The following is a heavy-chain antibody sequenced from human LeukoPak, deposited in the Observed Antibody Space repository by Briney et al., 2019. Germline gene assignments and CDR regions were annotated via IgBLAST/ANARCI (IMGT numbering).Heavy chain of an antibody. CDR2: IYNSGSV. Sequence: SETLSLTCTVSGVSVSTTSYYWSWIRQPPGKGLEWIGYIYNSGSVNYNPSLKSRVTISVDTSKNQFSLKLSSVTAADTAVYYCASIKYSSSYYYYGMDVWGQGTTVTVSS. CDR3: ASIKYSSSYYYYGMDV. J-gene: IGHJ6*02. CDR1: GVSVSTTSYY. V-gene: IGHV4-61*01. D-gene: IGHD6-6*01.